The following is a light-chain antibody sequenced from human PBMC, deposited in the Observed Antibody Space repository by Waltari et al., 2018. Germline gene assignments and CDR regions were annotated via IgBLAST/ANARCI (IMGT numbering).Light chain of an antibody. J-gene: IGLJ3*02. CDR2: YAN. CDR3: QVWDSDSDHVV. CDR1: NILTKS. V-gene: IGLV3-21*02. Sequence: SYVLTQPPSLSVAPRQTARITCGGTNILTKSVHWYQQKPGQAPVLVVDYANDRPTGIAQRLSGSVSGHTATLSSGRVESGDEADYYCQVWDSDSDHVVFGGGTRLTVL.